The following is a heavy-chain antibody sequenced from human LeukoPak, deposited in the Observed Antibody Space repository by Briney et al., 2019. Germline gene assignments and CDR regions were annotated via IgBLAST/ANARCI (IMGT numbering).Heavy chain of an antibody. J-gene: IGHJ6*04. CDR3: ARGDLDTAMVTENYYYYYGMDV. CDR1: GGTFSSYA. Sequence: SVKVSCKPSGGTFSSYAIICVRQAAGQGLEGMGGIIPIFGTANYAQKFQGRVTITADESTSTAYMELSSLRSEDTAVYYCARGDLDTAMVTENYYYYYGMDVWGKGTTVTVSS. CDR2: IIPIFGTA. V-gene: IGHV1-69*13. D-gene: IGHD5-18*01.